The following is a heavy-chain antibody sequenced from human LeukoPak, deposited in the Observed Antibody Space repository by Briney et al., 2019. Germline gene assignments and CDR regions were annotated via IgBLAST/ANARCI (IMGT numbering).Heavy chain of an antibody. D-gene: IGHD1-26*01. Sequence: SETLSLTCTVSGSSISSYYWSWIRQPPGKGLEWIGYIYYSGSTNYNPSLKSRVTISVDTSKNQFSLKLSSVTAADTAVYYCARHSGRTGGYFDYWGQGTLVTVSS. V-gene: IGHV4-59*01. CDR3: ARHSGRTGGYFDY. CDR1: GSSISSYY. CDR2: IYYSGST. J-gene: IGHJ4*02.